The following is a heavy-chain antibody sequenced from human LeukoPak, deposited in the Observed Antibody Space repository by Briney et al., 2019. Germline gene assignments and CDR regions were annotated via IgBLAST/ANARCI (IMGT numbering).Heavy chain of an antibody. Sequence: GGSLRLSCAASGFAFSSYAMIWVRQAPGKGLEWVSSISGGGSNTYYADSVKGRFTISRDQSKNTLDVQMNSLRAEDTAIYYCAKSAGDYYYYYMDVWGKGTTVTVSS. V-gene: IGHV3-23*01. CDR3: AKSAGDYYYYYMDV. CDR1: GFAFSSYA. D-gene: IGHD3-10*01. CDR2: ISGGGSNT. J-gene: IGHJ6*03.